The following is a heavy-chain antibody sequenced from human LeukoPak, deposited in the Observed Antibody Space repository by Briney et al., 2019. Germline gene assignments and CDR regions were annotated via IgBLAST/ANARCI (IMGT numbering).Heavy chain of an antibody. J-gene: IGHJ3*02. Sequence: PGGSLRLSCAASGFTFSSYAMSWVRQAPGKGLEWVSYISSSSSTIYYADSVKGRFTISRDNAKNSLYLQMNSLRAEHTAVYYCTRDAGADYYDSSGYPGDAFDIWGQGTMVTVSS. CDR3: TRDAGADYYDSSGYPGDAFDI. D-gene: IGHD3-22*01. CDR2: ISSSSSTI. CDR1: GFTFSSYA. V-gene: IGHV3-48*01.